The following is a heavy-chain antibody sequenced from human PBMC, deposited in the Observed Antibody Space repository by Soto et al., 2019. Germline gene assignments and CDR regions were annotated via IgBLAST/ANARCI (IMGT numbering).Heavy chain of an antibody. CDR2: IHHSGIT. V-gene: IGHV4-59*01. CDR3: ARAVNDFWSGFSYDCDY. Sequence: QVQLQESVPGLVKPSETLSLTCTVSGVSISNYYWTWIRQPPGKGLEWIGYIHHSGITNYNPSLKSRVTMSLHTSTNQFSLRLGSVTAADTAVYYCARAVNDFWSGFSYDCDYWGQGTLVPVSS. J-gene: IGHJ4*02. CDR1: GVSISNYY. D-gene: IGHD3-3*01.